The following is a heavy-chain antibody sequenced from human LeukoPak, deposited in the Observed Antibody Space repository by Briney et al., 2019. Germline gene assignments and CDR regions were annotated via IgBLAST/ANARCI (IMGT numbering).Heavy chain of an antibody. D-gene: IGHD6-6*01. CDR2: IIPIFGTA. Sequence: EASVKVSCKASGGTFSSYAISWVRQAPGQGLEWMGGIIPIFGTANYAQKFQGRVTITADKSTSTAYMELSSLRSEDTAVYYCARERIAARSIDYWGQGTLVTVSS. CDR3: ARERIAARSIDY. V-gene: IGHV1-69*06. CDR1: GGTFSSYA. J-gene: IGHJ4*02.